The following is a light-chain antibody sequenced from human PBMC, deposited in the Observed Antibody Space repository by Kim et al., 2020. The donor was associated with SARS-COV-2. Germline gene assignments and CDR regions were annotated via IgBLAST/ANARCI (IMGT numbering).Light chain of an antibody. CDR3: QAWDSSTEV. Sequence: SYELTQPPSVSVSPGQTASITCSGDKLGDKYACWYQQKPGQSPVLVIYQDSKWPSGIPERFSGSNSGNTATLTISGTQAMDEADYYCQAWDSSTEVFGTGTEVTVL. V-gene: IGLV3-1*01. CDR2: QDS. J-gene: IGLJ1*01. CDR1: KLGDKY.